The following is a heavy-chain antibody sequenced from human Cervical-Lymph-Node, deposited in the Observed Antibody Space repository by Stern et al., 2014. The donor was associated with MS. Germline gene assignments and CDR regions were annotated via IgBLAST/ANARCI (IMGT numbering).Heavy chain of an antibody. CDR1: GFTFSSYA. D-gene: IGHD6-19*01. J-gene: IGHJ4*02. V-gene: IGHV3-23*04. Sequence: VQLVESGGTLVQPGGSLRLSWAASGFTFSSYAMSWVRQAPGKGLEWVSVISGSDGSTFYADSVKGRFTISRDNSKNTLFLQMNSLRAEDTAVYYCAKVYGSGPFDYWGQGTLVTVSS. CDR3: AKVYGSGPFDY. CDR2: ISGSDGST.